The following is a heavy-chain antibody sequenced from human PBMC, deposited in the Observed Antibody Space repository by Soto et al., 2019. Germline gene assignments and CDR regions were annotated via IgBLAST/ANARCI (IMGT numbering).Heavy chain of an antibody. CDR1: GFTFSSYA. V-gene: IGHV3-23*01. J-gene: IGHJ4*02. D-gene: IGHD6-19*01. Sequence: QPGGSLRLSCAASGFTFSSYAMSWVRQAPGKGLEWVSAISGSGGSTYYADSVKGRFTISRDNSKDTLYLQMNSLRAEDTAVYYCANQWLVSYYFDYWGQGTLVTVSS. CDR3: ANQWLVSYYFDY. CDR2: ISGSGGST.